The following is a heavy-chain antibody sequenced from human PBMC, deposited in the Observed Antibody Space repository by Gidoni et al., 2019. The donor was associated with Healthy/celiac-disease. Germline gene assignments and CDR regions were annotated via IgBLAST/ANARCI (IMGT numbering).Heavy chain of an antibody. V-gene: IGHV6-1*01. D-gene: IGHD1-20*01. CDR3: ARDSDNWNSDPGDNWFDP. CDR1: VASVSSNSAA. CDR2: TYYRSKWYN. J-gene: IGHJ5*02. Sequence: QVQLQQSGPGLVKPSQTLSLTCAISVASVSSNSAAWNWIRQSPSRGLEWLGRTYYRSKWYNDYAVSVKSRITINPDTSKNQFSLQLNAVTPEDTAVYYCARDSDNWNSDPGDNWFDPWGQGTLVTVSS.